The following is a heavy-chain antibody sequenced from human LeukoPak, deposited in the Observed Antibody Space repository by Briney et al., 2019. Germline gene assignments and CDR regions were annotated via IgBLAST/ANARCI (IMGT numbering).Heavy chain of an antibody. J-gene: IGHJ4*02. CDR2: IYYSGST. CDR1: GGSISSGGYS. CDR3: ASTTYCTNGVCSPNYFDY. V-gene: IGHV4-31*03. Sequence: SETLSLTCTVSGGSISSGGYSWSWIRQHPEKGLEWIGYIYYSGSTYYNPSLKSRVTISVDTSKNQFSLKLSSVTAADTAVYYCASTTYCTNGVCSPNYFDYWGQGTLVTVSS. D-gene: IGHD2-8*01.